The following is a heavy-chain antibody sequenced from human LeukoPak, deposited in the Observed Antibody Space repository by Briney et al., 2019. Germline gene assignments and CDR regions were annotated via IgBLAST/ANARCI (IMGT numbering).Heavy chain of an antibody. V-gene: IGHV1-69*13. CDR1: GGTFSSYA. D-gene: IGHD3-16*01. CDR2: IIPIFGTA. CDR3: ARVHAVGDAFDI. J-gene: IGHJ3*02. Sequence: SVKVSCKASGGTFSSYAISWVRQAPGQWLEWMGGIIPIFGTANYAQKFQGRVTITADESTSTAYMELSSLRSEDTAVYYCARVHAVGDAFDIWGQGTMVTVSS.